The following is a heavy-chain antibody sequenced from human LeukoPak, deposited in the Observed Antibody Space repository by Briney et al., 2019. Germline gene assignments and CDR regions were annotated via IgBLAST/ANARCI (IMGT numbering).Heavy chain of an antibody. V-gene: IGHV1-18*01. J-gene: IGHJ6*03. CDR2: ISAHNGNT. D-gene: IGHD1-26*01. CDR3: ARGVGSRGRGGDQYYYMDV. CDR1: GYTFSAYG. Sequence: ASVRVSCKASGYTFSAYGINWVRQAPGQGLEWMGWISAHNGNTHYAQNLKGRLTMTTDSSTNTAYTDLRSLTSDDTAVYYCARGVGSRGRGGDQYYYMDVWGKGTTVTVSS.